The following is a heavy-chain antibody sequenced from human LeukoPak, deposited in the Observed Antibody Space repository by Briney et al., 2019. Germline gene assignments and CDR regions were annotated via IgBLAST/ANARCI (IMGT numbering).Heavy chain of an antibody. CDR3: ARGFRTMVRGVSLLYYFDY. Sequence: ASVKVSCKASGYTFTSYDINWVRQATGQGLEWMGWMNPNSGNTGYARKFQGRVTMTRNTSISTAYMELSSLRSEDTAVYYCARGFRTMVRGVSLLYYFDYWGQGTLVTVSS. J-gene: IGHJ4*02. V-gene: IGHV1-8*01. D-gene: IGHD3-10*01. CDR1: GYTFTSYD. CDR2: MNPNSGNT.